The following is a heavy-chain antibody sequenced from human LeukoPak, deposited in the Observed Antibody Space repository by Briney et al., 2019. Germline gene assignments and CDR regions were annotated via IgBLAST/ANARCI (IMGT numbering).Heavy chain of an antibody. D-gene: IGHD4-17*01. Sequence: KSGGSLRLSCAASGFTFSTYSMNWVRQAPGKGLEWVSSISSSSSYIYYADSVKGRFTISRDNAKNSLYLQMNSLRAEDTAVYYCARVDYGDHTRGSTLGYWGQGTLVTVSS. V-gene: IGHV3-21*01. CDR2: ISSSSSYI. J-gene: IGHJ4*02. CDR1: GFTFSTYS. CDR3: ARVDYGDHTRGSTLGY.